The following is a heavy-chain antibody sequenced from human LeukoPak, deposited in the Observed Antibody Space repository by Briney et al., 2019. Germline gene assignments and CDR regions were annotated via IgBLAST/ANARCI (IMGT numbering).Heavy chain of an antibody. Sequence: GGSLRLSCAASGFNLNSYMLNWVRQAPGKGLEWVSSISSTGSFIYYADSVKGRFTISRDNAKNSLYLQMNSLRAEDTAVYYCASVELVVVAATNYWGQGTLVTVSS. J-gene: IGHJ4*02. V-gene: IGHV3-21*01. D-gene: IGHD2-15*01. CDR1: GFNLNSYM. CDR3: ASVELVVVAATNY. CDR2: ISSTGSFI.